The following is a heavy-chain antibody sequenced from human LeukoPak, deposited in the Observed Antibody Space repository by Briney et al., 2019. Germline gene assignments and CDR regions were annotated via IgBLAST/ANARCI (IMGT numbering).Heavy chain of an antibody. CDR2: IDASNGAT. V-gene: IGHV1-2*02. Sequence: SEKVSCKASGYTFTDYFIHWVRQAPGRGHDWMGWIDASNGATSYTQTLEGRVIITRDTSIGAVYMELSRLTSDDTAVYYCARDGSSVYDFWGQGSLVTVSS. CDR1: GYTFTDYF. J-gene: IGHJ4*02. CDR3: ARDGSSVYDF.